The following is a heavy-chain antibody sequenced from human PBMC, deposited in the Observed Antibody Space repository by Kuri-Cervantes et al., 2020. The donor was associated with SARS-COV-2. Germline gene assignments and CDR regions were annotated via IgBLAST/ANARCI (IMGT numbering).Heavy chain of an antibody. CDR2: ISSSSSYI. V-gene: IGHV3-21*01. CDR3: ARSAARAFDY. CDR1: GFTFSSYS. D-gene: IGHD6-6*01. J-gene: IGHJ4*02. Sequence: GESLKISCAASGFTFSSYSMIWVRQASGKGLEWVSSISSSSSYIYYADSVKGRFTISRDNAKNSLYLQMNSLRAEDTAVYYCARSAARAFDYWGQGTLVTVSS.